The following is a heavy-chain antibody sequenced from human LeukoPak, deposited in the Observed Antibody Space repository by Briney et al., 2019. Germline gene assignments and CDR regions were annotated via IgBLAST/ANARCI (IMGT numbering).Heavy chain of an antibody. Sequence: PRRSLRLSRAASGFTFCIYGMHGGCQAPGKGLEWVAVISYDGGNKYYADPAKGRFTISRDNSKNTLYLQINSLRAEYTAVYYCAKDHLFYCSSSSCYYAGNFWGQGTLVTVSS. D-gene: IGHD2-2*01. CDR2: ISYDGGNK. J-gene: IGHJ4*02. CDR3: AKDHLFYCSSSSCYYAGNF. V-gene: IGHV3-30*18. CDR1: GFTFCIYG.